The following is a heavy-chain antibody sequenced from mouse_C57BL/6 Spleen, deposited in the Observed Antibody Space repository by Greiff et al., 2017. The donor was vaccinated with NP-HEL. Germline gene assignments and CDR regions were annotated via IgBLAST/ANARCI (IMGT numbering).Heavy chain of an antibody. J-gene: IGHJ1*03. CDR2: INPNNGGT. D-gene: IGHD1-1*01. Sequence: EVKLQQSGPELVKPGASVKIPCKASGYTFTDYNMDWVKQSHGKSLEWIGDINPNNGGTIYNQKFKGKATLTVDKSSSTAYMELRSLTSEDTAVYYCARKKAPYYGSSNWYFDVWGTGTTVTVSS. CDR3: ARKKAPYYGSSNWYFDV. V-gene: IGHV1-18*01. CDR1: GYTFTDYN.